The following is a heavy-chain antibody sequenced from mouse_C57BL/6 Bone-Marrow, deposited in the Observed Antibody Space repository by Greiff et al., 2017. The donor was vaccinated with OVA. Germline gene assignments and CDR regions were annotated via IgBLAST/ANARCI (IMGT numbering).Heavy chain of an antibody. CDR1: GYAFSSYW. D-gene: IGHD2-2*01. CDR3: ARGGLRQGYYVMDY. V-gene: IGHV1-80*01. J-gene: IGHJ4*01. CDR2: IYPGDGDT. Sequence: QVQLQQSGAELVKPGASVKISCKASGYAFSSYWMNWVKQRPGKGLEWIGQIYPGDGDTNYNGKFKGKATLTADKSSSTAYMQLSSLTSEDSAVYFCARGGLRQGYYVMDYWGQGTSVTVSS.